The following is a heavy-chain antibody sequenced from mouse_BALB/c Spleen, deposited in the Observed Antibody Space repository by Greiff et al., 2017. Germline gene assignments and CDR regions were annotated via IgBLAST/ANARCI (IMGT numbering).Heavy chain of an antibody. V-gene: IGHV1S29*02. CDR1: GYTFTDYN. D-gene: IGHD2-2*01. J-gene: IGHJ1*01. CDR2: IYPYNGGT. CDR3: ARGNGYDWYFDV. Sequence: EVKLMESGPELVKPGASVKISCKASGYTFTDYNMHWVKQSHGKSLEWIGYIYPYNGGTGYNQKFKSKATLTVDNSSSTAYMELRSLTSEDSAVYYCARGNGYDWYFDVWGAGTTVTVSS.